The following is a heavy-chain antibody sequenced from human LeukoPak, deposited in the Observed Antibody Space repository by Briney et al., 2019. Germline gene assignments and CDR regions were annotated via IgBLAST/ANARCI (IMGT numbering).Heavy chain of an antibody. CDR3: ARVKGRLYYYYYMDV. Sequence: SETLSLTCTVSGGSISSYYWSWIRQPPGKGLVWIGYIYYSGSTNYNPSLKSRVTISVDTSKNQFSLKLSSVTAADTAVYYCARVKGRLYYYYYMDVWGKGTTVTVSS. J-gene: IGHJ6*03. CDR1: GGSISSYY. V-gene: IGHV4-59*01. CDR2: IYYSGST.